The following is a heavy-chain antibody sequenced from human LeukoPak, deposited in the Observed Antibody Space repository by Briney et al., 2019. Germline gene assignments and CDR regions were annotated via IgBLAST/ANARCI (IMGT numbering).Heavy chain of an antibody. D-gene: IGHD6-19*01. Sequence: GGSLRLSCSASGFTFSSYAMHWVRQAPGKGLEYVSAISSNGGSTYYADSVKGRFTISRDSSKNTLYLQMSSLRAEDTAVYYCVKGRAVASLGMDVWGQGTTVTVSS. CDR3: VKGRAVASLGMDV. CDR1: GFTFSSYA. CDR2: ISSNGGST. V-gene: IGHV3-64D*09. J-gene: IGHJ6*02.